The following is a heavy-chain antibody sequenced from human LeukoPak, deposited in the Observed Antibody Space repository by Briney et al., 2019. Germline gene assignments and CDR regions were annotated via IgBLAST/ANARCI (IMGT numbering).Heavy chain of an antibody. D-gene: IGHD3-22*01. CDR1: GFTVSTTY. CDR3: ARGRQLGGYYYPIDI. J-gene: IGHJ4*02. V-gene: IGHV3-53*01. CDR2: IHSGGTT. Sequence: GGSLRLSCAASGFTVSTTYVSWVRQAPGKGLEWVSVIHSGGTTYYTDSVKGRFTISRDNSKNTVYLQMSSLRAEDTAVYFCARGRQLGGYYYPIDIWGQGTLVTVSS.